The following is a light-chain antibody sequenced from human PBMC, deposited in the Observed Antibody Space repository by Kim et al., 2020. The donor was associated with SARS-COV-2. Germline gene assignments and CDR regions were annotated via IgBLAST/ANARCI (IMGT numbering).Light chain of an antibody. Sequence: GDRVTITCRASQSISNYLNWYQQKPGKAPKLLIYAASGLQSGVSSRFSGSGSGTDFTLTISSLQPEDFATYYCQQGYSTPLYTFGQGTKLEI. J-gene: IGKJ2*01. CDR3: QQGYSTPLYT. V-gene: IGKV1-39*01. CDR1: QSISNY. CDR2: AAS.